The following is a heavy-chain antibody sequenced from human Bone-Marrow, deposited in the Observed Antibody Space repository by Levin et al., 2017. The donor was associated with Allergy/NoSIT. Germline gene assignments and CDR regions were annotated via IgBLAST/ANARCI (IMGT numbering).Heavy chain of an antibody. J-gene: IGHJ4*02. V-gene: IGHV3-9*01. D-gene: IGHD3/OR15-3a*01. Sequence: PGGSLRLSCAASGFTFDDYAMHWVRQAPGKGLEWVSGISWNSGSIGYADSVKGRFTISRDNAKNSLYLQMNSLRAEDTALYYCAKDPSEKGLVTSYYFDYWGQGTLVTVSS. CDR1: GFTFDDYA. CDR3: AKDPSEKGLVTSYYFDY. CDR2: ISWNSGSI.